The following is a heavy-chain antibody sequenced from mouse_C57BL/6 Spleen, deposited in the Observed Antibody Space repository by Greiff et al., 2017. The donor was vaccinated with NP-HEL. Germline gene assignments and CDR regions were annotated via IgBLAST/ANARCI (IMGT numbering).Heavy chain of an antibody. D-gene: IGHD4-1*01. CDR1: GYSITSDY. J-gene: IGHJ4*01. CDR3: AITGTSYYAMDY. Sequence: DVHLVESGPGLAKPSQTLSLTCSVTGYSITSDYWNWIRTFPGNKLEYMGYISYSGSTYYNPSLKSRISITRDTSKNQYYLQLNSVTTEDTATYYCAITGTSYYAMDYWGQGTSVTVSS. CDR2: ISYSGST. V-gene: IGHV3-8*01.